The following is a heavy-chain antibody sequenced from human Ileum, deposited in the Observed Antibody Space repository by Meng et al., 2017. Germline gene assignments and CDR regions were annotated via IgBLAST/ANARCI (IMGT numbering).Heavy chain of an antibody. Sequence: EVQLVESGGGLVQPGGSLRLSCAVSDFTFRNYWMYWFRQAPGKGLVWVKRISGDTREKYYENDVKGRFTISRDNAKNTLYLQMNSLRAEDTAIYFCVRGSNGWYGIDYWGQGTLVTVSS. CDR3: VRGSNGWYGIDY. CDR1: DFTFRNYW. CDR2: ISGDTREK. J-gene: IGHJ4*02. D-gene: IGHD6-19*01. V-gene: IGHV3-74*01.